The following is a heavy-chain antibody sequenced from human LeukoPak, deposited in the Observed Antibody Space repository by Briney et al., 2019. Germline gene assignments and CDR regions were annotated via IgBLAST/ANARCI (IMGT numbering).Heavy chain of an antibody. D-gene: IGHD3-3*01. J-gene: IGHJ6*02. CDR3: ARDGDYDSWSGYYRRYYYYGMDV. CDR2: IYHSGST. V-gene: IGHV4-4*02. Sequence: SGTLSLTCAVSGGSISSSNWWSWVRQPPGEGLEWIGEIYHSGSTNYNPSLKSRVTISVDKSKNQFSLKLSSVTAADTAVYYCARDGDYDSWSGYYRRYYYYGMDVWGQGTTVTVSS. CDR1: GGSISSSNW.